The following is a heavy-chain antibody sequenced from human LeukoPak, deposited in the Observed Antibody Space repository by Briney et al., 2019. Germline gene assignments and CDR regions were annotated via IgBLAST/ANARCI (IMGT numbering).Heavy chain of an antibody. CDR2: IIPIFGIA. D-gene: IGHD2-21*02. CDR3: ARDTYCGGDCYSYLDY. CDR1: GGTFSSYA. Sequence: SVKVSCKASGGTFSSYAISWVRQAPGQGLEWMGRIIPIFGIANCAQKFQGRVTITADKSTSTAYMELSSLRSEDTAVYYCARDTYCGGDCYSYLDYWGQGTLVTVSS. V-gene: IGHV1-69*04. J-gene: IGHJ4*02.